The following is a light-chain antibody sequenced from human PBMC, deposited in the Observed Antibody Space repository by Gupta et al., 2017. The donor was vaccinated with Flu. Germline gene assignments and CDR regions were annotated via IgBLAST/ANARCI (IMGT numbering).Light chain of an antibody. Sequence: SSAFGISNYVSWYQQYPGKPPKFMIYEVAKRPSGVPDRFSGSRSGNTASLTVSGLQVEDEADYYCSSYAVITDTYVFGTGTKVSVL. CDR3: SSYAVITDTYV. CDR1: SSAFGISNY. J-gene: IGLJ1*01. V-gene: IGLV2-8*01. CDR2: EVA.